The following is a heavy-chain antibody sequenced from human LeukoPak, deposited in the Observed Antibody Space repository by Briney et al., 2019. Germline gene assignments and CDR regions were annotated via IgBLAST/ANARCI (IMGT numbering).Heavy chain of an antibody. Sequence: GGSLRLSCAASGFTFSSYWMHWVRQVPGKGLVWVSRINPGGSSTAYADSVKGRFTISRDNSKNTLYLQMNSLRAEDTAVYYCAKGSGLLITMVRGVLRIDAFDIWGQGTMVTVSS. J-gene: IGHJ3*02. D-gene: IGHD3-10*01. CDR3: AKGSGLLITMVRGVLRIDAFDI. CDR1: GFTFSSYW. CDR2: INPGGSST. V-gene: IGHV3-74*01.